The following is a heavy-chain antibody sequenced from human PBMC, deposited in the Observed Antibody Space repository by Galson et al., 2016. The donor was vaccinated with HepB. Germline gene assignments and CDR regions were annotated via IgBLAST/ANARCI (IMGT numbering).Heavy chain of an antibody. Sequence: SETLSLTCAVSGGSISSANWWTWVRQPPGKGLEWIGETYYSGTTNYNPSLKSRVTISVDKSNNQFSLRLTSVTAADTAVYYCASLYYDYSWGSDAPDFWGQGTLVTVSS. V-gene: IGHV4-4*02. CDR2: TYYSGTT. CDR1: GGSISSANW. D-gene: IGHD3-16*01. J-gene: IGHJ4*02. CDR3: ASLYYDYSWGSDAPDF.